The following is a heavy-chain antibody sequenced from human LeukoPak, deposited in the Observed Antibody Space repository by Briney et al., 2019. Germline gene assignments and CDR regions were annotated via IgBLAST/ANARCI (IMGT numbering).Heavy chain of an antibody. CDR2: IYYSGST. J-gene: IGHJ4*02. Sequence: SSKTRSLSCTVSGGSLSSYCWSWIRQPPGKGVEWIGYIYYSGSTNYNPSHKSRVTISVDTSKNQFSLKLSSVTAADTAVYYCARGRGVRDGSVWGQGTLVTVSS. D-gene: IGHD5-24*01. V-gene: IGHV4-59*01. CDR3: ARGRGVRDGSV. CDR1: GGSLSSYC.